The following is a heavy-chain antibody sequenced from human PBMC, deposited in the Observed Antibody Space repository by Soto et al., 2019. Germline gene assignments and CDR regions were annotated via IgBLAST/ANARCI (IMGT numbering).Heavy chain of an antibody. V-gene: IGHV4-59*08. Sequence: PSETLSLTCTVSGGSISTYYWSWIRQPPGKGLEWIGHIYYSGNTNYNPSLKSRVTISVDTSKNQFSLKLSSVTAADTAVYYCARQNGDFGISGAFDIWGQGTMVTVSS. CDR3: ARQNGDFGISGAFDI. J-gene: IGHJ3*02. CDR2: IYYSGNT. D-gene: IGHD3-3*01. CDR1: GGSISTYY.